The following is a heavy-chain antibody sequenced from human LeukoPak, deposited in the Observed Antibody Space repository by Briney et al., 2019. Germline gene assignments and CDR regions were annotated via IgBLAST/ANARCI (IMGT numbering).Heavy chain of an antibody. Sequence: SETLSLTCTVSGGSIARFYWSWIRQPPGKGLEWIGYIYDIGTTNYNPSLKTRVTMSVDTSNNQFSLKLSSVTAADTAVYYCATGVHGITAAGDYYFDYWGQGTLVTVSS. CDR1: GGSIARFY. J-gene: IGHJ4*02. CDR3: ATGVHGITAAGDYYFDY. V-gene: IGHV4-59*03. D-gene: IGHD6-13*01. CDR2: IYDIGTT.